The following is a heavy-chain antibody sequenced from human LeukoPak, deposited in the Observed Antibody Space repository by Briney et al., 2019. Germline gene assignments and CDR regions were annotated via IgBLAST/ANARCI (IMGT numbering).Heavy chain of an antibody. Sequence: GGSLRLSCAASGLTFSSYVMNWVRQAPGKGLEWVSSISSGSSYIYYADSVRGRFTISRDNAKSSLYLQMNSLRAEDTAVYYCAREGWDYWGQGTLVTVSS. CDR3: AREGWDY. CDR1: GLTFSSYV. V-gene: IGHV3-21*01. CDR2: ISSGSSYI. D-gene: IGHD2-15*01. J-gene: IGHJ4*02.